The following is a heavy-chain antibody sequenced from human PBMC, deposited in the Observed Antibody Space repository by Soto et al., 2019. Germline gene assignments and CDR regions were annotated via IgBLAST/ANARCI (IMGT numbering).Heavy chain of an antibody. D-gene: IGHD1-26*01. J-gene: IGHJ4*02. V-gene: IGHV1-69*13. Sequence: ASVKVSCKASGGTFSSYAISWVRQAPGQGLEWMGGIIPIFGTANYAQKFQGRVTITADESTSTAYMELSSLRSEDTAVYYCARESLTTSGSYSGGFDYWGQGTLVTVSS. CDR1: GGTFSSYA. CDR3: ARESLTTSGSYSGGFDY. CDR2: IIPIFGTA.